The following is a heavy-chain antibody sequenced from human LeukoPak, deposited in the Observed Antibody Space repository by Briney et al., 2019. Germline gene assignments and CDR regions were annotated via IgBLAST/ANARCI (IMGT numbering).Heavy chain of an antibody. CDR3: ARVTPGYDILTGYYDMGGFDY. CDR1: GGSISSYY. Sequence: SETLSLTCTVSGGSISSYYWGWIRQPPGKGLEWIGSIYYSGSTYYNPSLKSRVTISVDTSKNQFSLKLSSVTAADTAVYYCARVTPGYDILTGYYDMGGFDYWGQGTLVTVSS. V-gene: IGHV4-39*01. CDR2: IYYSGST. J-gene: IGHJ4*02. D-gene: IGHD3-9*01.